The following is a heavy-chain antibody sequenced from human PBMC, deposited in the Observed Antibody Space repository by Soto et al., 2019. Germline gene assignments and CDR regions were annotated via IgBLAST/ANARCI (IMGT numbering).Heavy chain of an antibody. CDR2: IYHSGST. CDR3: ARVGYSSGYPAFWNWFDP. J-gene: IGHJ5*02. V-gene: IGHV4-30-2*01. CDR1: GGSISSGGYS. D-gene: IGHD3-22*01. Sequence: SETLSLTCAVSGGSISSGGYSWSWIRQPPGKGLEWIGYIYHSGSTYYNPSLKSRVTISVDRSKNQFSLKLSSVTAADTAVYYCARVGYSSGYPAFWNWFDPWGQGTLVTV.